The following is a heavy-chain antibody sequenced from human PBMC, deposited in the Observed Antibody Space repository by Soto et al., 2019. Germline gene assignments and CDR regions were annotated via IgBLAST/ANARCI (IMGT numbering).Heavy chain of an antibody. V-gene: IGHV3-30*18. D-gene: IGHD1-26*01. CDR1: GFTFSSYG. CDR3: AKSIVTVY. J-gene: IGHJ4*02. Sequence: QVQLVESGGGVVQPGRSLRLSCAASGFTFSSYGMHWVRQAPGKGLEWVAVISYDGSNKYYADSVKGRFTISRDNSKNTLYLQMNSLRAEDTAVYYCAKSIVTVYWGQGTLVTVSS. CDR2: ISYDGSNK.